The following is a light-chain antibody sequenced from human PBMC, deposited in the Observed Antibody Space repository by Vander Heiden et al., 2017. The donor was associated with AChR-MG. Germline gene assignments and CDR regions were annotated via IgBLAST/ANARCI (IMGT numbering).Light chain of an antibody. CDR1: QSLVHSDGNIY. CDR2: KVS. V-gene: IGKV2-30*02. CDR3: MQGTHWPYT. Sequence: VVMTQSPLSLAVTLGPPASISCRSSQSLVHSDGNIYLNWFHQRPGQAPGRLIYKVSTRDSGVPDRFSGSESGTDFTLEISRVEAEDVGVYYCMQGTHWPYTFGQGTKLEIK. J-gene: IGKJ2*01.